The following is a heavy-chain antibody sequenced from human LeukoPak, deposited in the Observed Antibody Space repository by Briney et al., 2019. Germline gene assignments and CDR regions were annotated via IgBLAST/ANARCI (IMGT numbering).Heavy chain of an antibody. J-gene: IGHJ4*02. D-gene: IGHD6-6*01. CDR2: IYASGST. Sequence: PSETLSLTCAVSGYSLSSGYYWGWIRQPPGKGLEWIGRIYASGSTYYNPSLKSRVTMSVDSSKNQFSLRLTTVTAADTAVYYCARDSNLEYSSSRGLGRWGQGTLVTVSS. CDR3: ARDSNLEYSSSRGLGR. V-gene: IGHV4-38-2*02. CDR1: GYSLSSGYY.